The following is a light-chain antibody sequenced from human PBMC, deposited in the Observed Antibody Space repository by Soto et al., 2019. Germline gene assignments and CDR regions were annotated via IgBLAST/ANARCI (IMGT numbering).Light chain of an antibody. CDR3: RQYHTWPVT. J-gene: IGKJ4*01. CDR2: GAS. CDR1: ESVKTN. V-gene: IGKV3-15*01. Sequence: RVMTQSPATLSVSPGERVTLSCRASESVKTNLAWYRHKPGQSPRLLISGASTGATGIPARFSGSGSGTEFTLTINSLQSEDFAVYYCRQYHTWPVTFGGGTKVEIK.